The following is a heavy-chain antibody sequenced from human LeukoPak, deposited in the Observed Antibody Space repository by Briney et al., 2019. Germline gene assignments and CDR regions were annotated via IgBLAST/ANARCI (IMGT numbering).Heavy chain of an antibody. D-gene: IGHD2-2*01. CDR1: GGSISSFY. V-gene: IGHV4-59*12. CDR2: LYYTGST. CDR3: ARGRYQLLFDY. J-gene: IGHJ4*02. Sequence: SETLSLTCTVSGGSISSFYWSWIRQPPGKGLEWIGYLYYTGSTFYNPSLKSRVTISVDTSKNQFSLKLTSVTAADTAVFYCARGRYQLLFDYWGQGTLVTVSS.